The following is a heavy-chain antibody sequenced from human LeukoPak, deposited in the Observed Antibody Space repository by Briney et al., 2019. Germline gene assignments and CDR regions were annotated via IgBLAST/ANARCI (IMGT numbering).Heavy chain of an antibody. D-gene: IGHD3-22*01. J-gene: IGHJ5*02. V-gene: IGHV1-46*01. CDR3: ARGFTYYYDSSGYRERFDP. Sequence: ASVKVSCKASGYTFTSYCMHWVRQAPGQGLEWMGIINPSGGSTSYAQKFQGRVTMTRDMSTSTVYMELSSLRSEDTAVYYCARGFTYYYDSSGYRERFDPWGQGTLVTVSS. CDR2: INPSGGST. CDR1: GYTFTSYC.